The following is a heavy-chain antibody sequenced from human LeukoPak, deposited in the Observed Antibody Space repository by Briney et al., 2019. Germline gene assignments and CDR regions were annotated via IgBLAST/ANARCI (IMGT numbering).Heavy chain of an antibody. J-gene: IGHJ4*02. Sequence: GGSLRLSCAASGFTFSSYAMHWVRQAPGKGLEYVSAISSNGGSTYYANSVKGRFTISRDNSKNTLYLQMGSLRAEDMAVYYCARDVGYGDYDYWGQGTLVTVSS. CDR1: GFTFSSYA. D-gene: IGHD4-17*01. CDR2: ISSNGGST. CDR3: ARDVGYGDYDY. V-gene: IGHV3-64*01.